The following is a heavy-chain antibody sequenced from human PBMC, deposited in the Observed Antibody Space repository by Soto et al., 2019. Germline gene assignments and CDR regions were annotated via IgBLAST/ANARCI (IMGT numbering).Heavy chain of an antibody. V-gene: IGHV2-5*01. D-gene: IGHD4-17*01. J-gene: IGHJ4*02. CDR1: GFSLSTSRVG. CDR3: AHTIPDYGDFFDS. CDR2: LYGHDDM. Sequence: QITLKESGPTLVKPTQTLTLTCTFSGFSLSTSRVGVGWIRQPPGKALEWLVVLYGHDDMRYSPSLKSRPTIAKDTSKNQVVLTVTNMDPVDTATYYCAHTIPDYGDFFDSWGQGTLVTVSS.